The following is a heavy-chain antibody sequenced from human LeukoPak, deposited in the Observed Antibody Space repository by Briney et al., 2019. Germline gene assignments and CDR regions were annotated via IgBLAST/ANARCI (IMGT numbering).Heavy chain of an antibody. Sequence: SEALSLTCTVSGDSISSTNFYWGWIRQPPGKGLEWIGSIYYSGSTYYNPSLKSRVTISVDTSKNQFSLKLSSVTAADTAVYYCARHADSNYRVDYWGQGTLVTVSS. J-gene: IGHJ4*02. D-gene: IGHD4-11*01. CDR1: GDSISSTNFY. CDR3: ARHADSNYRVDY. CDR2: IYYSGST. V-gene: IGHV4-39*01.